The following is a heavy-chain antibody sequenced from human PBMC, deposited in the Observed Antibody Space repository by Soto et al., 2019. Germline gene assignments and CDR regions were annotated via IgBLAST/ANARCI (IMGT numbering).Heavy chain of an antibody. J-gene: IGHJ6*02. CDR3: AKTGVSAAHYYYGMDV. D-gene: IGHD2-2*01. CDR2: ISGSGGST. CDR1: GFTFSSYA. Sequence: EVQLLESGGGLVQPGGSLRLSCAASGFTFSSYAMSWVRQAPGKGLEWVSAISGSGGSTYYADAVEGRFTISRDNSKNTLYLQMNSLRAEDTAVYYCAKTGVSAAHYYYGMDVWGQGTTVTVSS. V-gene: IGHV3-23*01.